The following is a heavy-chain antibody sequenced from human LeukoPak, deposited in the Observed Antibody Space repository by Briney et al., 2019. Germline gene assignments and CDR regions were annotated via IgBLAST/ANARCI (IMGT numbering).Heavy chain of an antibody. D-gene: IGHD3-9*01. CDR2: IYSGGST. CDR3: ARDKDELTGYFAY. J-gene: IGHJ4*02. CDR1: GFTVSSNY. V-gene: IGHV3-66*01. Sequence: GGSLRLSCAASGFTVSSNYMSWVRQAPGKGLEWVSVIYSGGSTYYADSVKGRFTISRDNSKNTLYLQMNSLRAEDTAVYYCARDKDELTGYFAYWGQGTLATVSS.